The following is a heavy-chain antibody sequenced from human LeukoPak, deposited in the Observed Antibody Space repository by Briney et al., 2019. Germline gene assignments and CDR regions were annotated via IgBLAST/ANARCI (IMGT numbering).Heavy chain of an antibody. CDR3: AREGLSTLNWFDP. CDR1: VFTFSSYS. V-gene: IGHV3-21*01. J-gene: IGHJ5*02. D-gene: IGHD3-16*02. CDR2: ISSSSSYI. Sequence: PGGSLRLSCAASVFTFSSYSMNWVRQAPGKGLEWVSSISSSSSYIYYADSVKGRFTISRDNAKNSLYLQMNSLRAEDTAVYYCAREGLSTLNWFDPWGQGTLVTVSS.